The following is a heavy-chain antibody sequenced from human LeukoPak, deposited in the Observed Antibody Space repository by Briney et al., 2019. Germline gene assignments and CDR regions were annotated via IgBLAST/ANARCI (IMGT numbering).Heavy chain of an antibody. Sequence: PGESLKISCKGSGYSFTSYWIGGVRQMTGKGLEWMGIIYPGDSDTRYSPSFQGQVTISADKSISTAYLQWSSLKASDTAMYYCASAEMATLDAFDIWGQGTMVTVSS. V-gene: IGHV5-51*01. CDR3: ASAEMATLDAFDI. D-gene: IGHD5-24*01. J-gene: IGHJ3*02. CDR1: GYSFTSYW. CDR2: IYPGDSDT.